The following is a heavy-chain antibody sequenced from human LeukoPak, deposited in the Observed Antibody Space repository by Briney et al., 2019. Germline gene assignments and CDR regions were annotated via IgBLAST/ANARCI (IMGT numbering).Heavy chain of an antibody. D-gene: IGHD3-3*01. CDR2: ISAYNGNT. CDR3: ARGANVPQIFWSGYIAENYYYYGMDV. CDR1: GYTFTSYG. V-gene: IGHV1-18*01. J-gene: IGHJ6*02. Sequence: GASVNVSCKASGYTFTSYGISWVRQAPGQGLEWMGWISAYNGNTNYAQKLQGRVTMTTDTSTSTAYMELRSQRSDDTAVYYCARGANVPQIFWSGYIAENYYYYGMDVWGQGTTVTVSS.